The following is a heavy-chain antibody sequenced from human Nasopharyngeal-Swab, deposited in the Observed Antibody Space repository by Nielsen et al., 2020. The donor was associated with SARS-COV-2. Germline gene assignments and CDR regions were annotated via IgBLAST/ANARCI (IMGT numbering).Heavy chain of an antibody. D-gene: IGHD2-2*01. CDR1: GFTFSSHW. CDR2: IKQDGSEK. Sequence: GGSLRLSCAASGFTFSSHWMSWVRQAPGKGLEWVANIKQDGSEKYYEDSVKGRFTISRDNAKNSLYLQMNSLRVEDTAVYYCARRTFSSTSLIDCWGQGTLVTVSS. V-gene: IGHV3-7*01. CDR3: ARRTFSSTSLIDC. J-gene: IGHJ4*02.